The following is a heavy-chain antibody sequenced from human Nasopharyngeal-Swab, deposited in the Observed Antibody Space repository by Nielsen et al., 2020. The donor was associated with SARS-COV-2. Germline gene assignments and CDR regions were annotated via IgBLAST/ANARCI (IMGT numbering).Heavy chain of an antibody. J-gene: IGHJ6*02. D-gene: IGHD5-18*01. CDR3: TRRAMVSRYYFYYGMDV. V-gene: IGHV3-73*01. CDR1: GFTFSGSA. Sequence: GGSLRLSCAASGFTFSGSAMRWVRQASGKGLEWVGRIRSRDNSYTTAYAASVKVRFIISRDDSKNTAYLQMNSLKTEDTAVYYCTRRAMVSRYYFYYGMDVWGQGTTVTVSS. CDR2: IRSRDNSYTT.